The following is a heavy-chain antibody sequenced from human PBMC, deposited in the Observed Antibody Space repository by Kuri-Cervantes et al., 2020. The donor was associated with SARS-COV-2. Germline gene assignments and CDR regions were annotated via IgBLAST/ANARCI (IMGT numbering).Heavy chain of an antibody. CDR1: GFTFSSYS. Sequence: GESLKISCAASGFTFSSYSMNWVRQAPGKGLEWVSYISSSGSTIYYADSVKGRFTISRDNAKNSLYLQMNSLRAEATAVYYCARAPQYSSRFDYWGQGTLVTVSS. D-gene: IGHD6-13*01. CDR3: ARAPQYSSRFDY. J-gene: IGHJ4*02. V-gene: IGHV3-48*04. CDR2: ISSSGSTI.